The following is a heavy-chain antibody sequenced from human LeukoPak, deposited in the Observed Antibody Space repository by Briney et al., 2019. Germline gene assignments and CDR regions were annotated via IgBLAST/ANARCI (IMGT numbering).Heavy chain of an antibody. D-gene: IGHD3-22*01. Sequence: SETLSLTCTVSGGSISSYYWSWIRQPPGKGLEWIGYIYYSGSTNYNPSLKSRVTISVDTSKNQFSLKLSSVTAADTAVYYCARHSDSSGFYFAYWGQGTLVTVSS. CDR2: IYYSGST. V-gene: IGHV4-59*08. CDR1: GGSISSYY. J-gene: IGHJ4*02. CDR3: ARHSDSSGFYFAY.